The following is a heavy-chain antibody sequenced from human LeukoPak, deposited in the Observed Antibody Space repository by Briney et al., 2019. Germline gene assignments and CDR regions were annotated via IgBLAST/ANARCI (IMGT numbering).Heavy chain of an antibody. J-gene: IGHJ3*02. CDR1: GGSISDYY. Sequence: PSETLSLTCTVSGGSISDYYWSWIRQPPGKGLEWIGYIYSSGSTNYNPSLKSRVTISVDTSKIKFSLKLSSVTAADTAVYYCARYSSSTGAFIWGQGTMVTVSS. V-gene: IGHV4-59*01. D-gene: IGHD6-6*01. CDR3: ARYSSSTGAFI. CDR2: IYSSGST.